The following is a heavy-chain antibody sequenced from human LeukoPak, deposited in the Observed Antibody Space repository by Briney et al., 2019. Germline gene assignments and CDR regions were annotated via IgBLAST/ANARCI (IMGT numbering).Heavy chain of an antibody. CDR1: GGSISSGGYS. J-gene: IGHJ5*02. Sequence: TLSLTCAVSGGSISSGGYSWSWIRQPPGKGLERIGYIYHSGSTYYNPSLKSRVTISVDRSKNQFSLKLSSVTAADTAVYYCARSQGNWFDPWGQGTLVTVSS. V-gene: IGHV4-30-2*01. CDR3: ARSQGNWFDP. CDR2: IYHSGST.